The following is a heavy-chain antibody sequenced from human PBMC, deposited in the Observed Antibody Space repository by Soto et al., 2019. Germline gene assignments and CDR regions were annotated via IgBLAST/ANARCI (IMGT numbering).Heavy chain of an antibody. V-gene: IGHV3-30*18. Sequence: GGSLRLSCAASGFTFSSYGMHWVRQAPGEGLEWVAVISYDGSNKYYADSVKGRFTISRDNSKNTLYLQMNSLRAEDTAVYYCAKERLRSFKRGYNWFDPWGQGTLVTVSS. CDR2: ISYDGSNK. D-gene: IGHD3-3*01. CDR3: AKERLRSFKRGYNWFDP. J-gene: IGHJ5*02. CDR1: GFTFSSYG.